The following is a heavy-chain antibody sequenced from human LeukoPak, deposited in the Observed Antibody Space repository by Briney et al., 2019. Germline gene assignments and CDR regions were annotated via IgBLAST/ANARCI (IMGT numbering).Heavy chain of an antibody. CDR1: GFTFSSYA. D-gene: IGHD7-27*01. V-gene: IGHV3-7*01. Sequence: GGSLRLSCAASGFTFSSYAMSWVRQAPGKGLEWVASIKQDGSEKSYVDFVEGRFTISRDNAKNSLYLQMNSLRAEDTAVYYCARDANWARDYWGQGTLVTVSS. CDR3: ARDANWARDY. J-gene: IGHJ4*02. CDR2: IKQDGSEK.